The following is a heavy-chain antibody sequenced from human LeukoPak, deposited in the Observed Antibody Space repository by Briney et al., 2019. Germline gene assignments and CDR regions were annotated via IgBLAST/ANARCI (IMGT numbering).Heavy chain of an antibody. CDR3: ARVSATVDWYFAY. CDR2: ISSSSSPI. V-gene: IGHV3-48*01. D-gene: IGHD4-17*01. CDR1: GFIFSRYS. J-gene: IGHJ4*02. Sequence: GGSLRLSCAASGFIFSRYSMNWVRQAPGKGLEWVSYISSSSSPIYYADSVKGRFTISRDNAKNSLYLQMNSLRAEDTAVYYCARVSATVDWYFAYWGQGTLVTVSS.